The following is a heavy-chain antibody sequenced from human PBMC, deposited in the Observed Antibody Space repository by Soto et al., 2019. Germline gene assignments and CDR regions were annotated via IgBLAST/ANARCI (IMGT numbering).Heavy chain of an antibody. V-gene: IGHV1-2*04. CDR3: ARDRVKGAAAAAVSYYYYGMDV. CDR1: GYTFTGYY. J-gene: IGHJ6*02. D-gene: IGHD6-13*01. Sequence: ASVKVSCKASGYTFTGYYMHWVRQAPGQGLEWMGWINPNSGGTNYAQKFQGWVTMTRDTSISTAYMELSRLRSDDTAVYYCARDRVKGAAAAAVSYYYYGMDVWGQGTTVTVSS. CDR2: INPNSGGT.